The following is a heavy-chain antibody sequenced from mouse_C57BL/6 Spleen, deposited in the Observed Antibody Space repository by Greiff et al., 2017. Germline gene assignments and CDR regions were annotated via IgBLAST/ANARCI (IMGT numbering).Heavy chain of an antibody. Sequence: QVQLQQPGAELVKPGASVKLSCKASGYTFTSYWMHWVKQRPGQGLEWIGMIHPNSGSTSYSEKFKDKATLTVDKSSSTAYMQLSSLTSEDSAVYYCATGNAMDYWGQGTSVTVSS. CDR2: IHPNSGST. CDR1: GYTFTSYW. D-gene: IGHD4-1*01. J-gene: IGHJ4*01. V-gene: IGHV1-64*01. CDR3: ATGNAMDY.